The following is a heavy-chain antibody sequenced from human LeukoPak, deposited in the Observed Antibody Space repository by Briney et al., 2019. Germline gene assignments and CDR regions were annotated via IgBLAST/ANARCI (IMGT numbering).Heavy chain of an antibody. Sequence: PSETLSLTCAVYAGSFSGYYWSWIRHPPGKGREWIGEINHSGSTTYNPSLKSRVTISVETSKNQLSLKWSAVTAADTAGYTWAGVKWEPPAFDIWGRGTMVTVSS. D-gene: IGHD1-26*01. CDR3: AGVKWEPPAFDI. V-gene: IGHV4-34*01. J-gene: IGHJ3*02. CDR1: AGSFSGYY. CDR2: INHSGST.